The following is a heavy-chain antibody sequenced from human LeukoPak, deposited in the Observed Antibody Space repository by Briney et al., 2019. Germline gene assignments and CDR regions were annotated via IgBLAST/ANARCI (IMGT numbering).Heavy chain of an antibody. J-gene: IGHJ4*02. Sequence: ASVKVSCKASGYTFSRYYIHWVRQAPGQGLEWMGKMNPSGGTTTYAQKFQGRVTVTRDTPTSTVCMEMSSLRPEDTAVYYCAREESGGLFDYWGQGTLLTVSS. CDR2: MNPSGGTT. D-gene: IGHD3-16*01. CDR3: AREESGGLFDY. CDR1: GYTFSRYY. V-gene: IGHV1-46*01.